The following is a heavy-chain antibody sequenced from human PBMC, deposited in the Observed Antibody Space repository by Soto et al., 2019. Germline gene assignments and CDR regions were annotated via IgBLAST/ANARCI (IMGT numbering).Heavy chain of an antibody. Sequence: GGSLRLSCAVSGFTFNNYGINWVRQAPGKGLEWVSYISSSGSTIYYADSVKGRFTISRENAKNSLYLQMNSLREEDTAVYYCARKGDYDFWSGPRGWLDPWSQGTLVTVSS. D-gene: IGHD3-3*01. V-gene: IGHV3-48*02. CDR2: ISSSGSTI. CDR1: GFTFNNYG. CDR3: ARKGDYDFWSGPRGWLDP. J-gene: IGHJ5*02.